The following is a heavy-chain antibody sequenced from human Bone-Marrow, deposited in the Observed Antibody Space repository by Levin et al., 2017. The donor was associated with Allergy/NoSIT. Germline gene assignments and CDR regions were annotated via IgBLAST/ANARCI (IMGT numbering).Heavy chain of an antibody. Sequence: LSLTCAASGFTFSSYGMHWVRQAPGKGLEWVAVISYDGSNKYYADSVKGRFTISRDNSKNTLYLQMNSLRAEDTAVYYCAKDVSAARPLQPTFLLDYWGQGTLVTVSS. CDR2: ISYDGSNK. J-gene: IGHJ4*02. V-gene: IGHV3-30*18. D-gene: IGHD6-6*01. CDR1: GFTFSSYG. CDR3: AKDVSAARPLQPTFLLDY.